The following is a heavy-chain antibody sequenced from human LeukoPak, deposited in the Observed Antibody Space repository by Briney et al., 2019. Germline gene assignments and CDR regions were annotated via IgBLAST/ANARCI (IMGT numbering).Heavy chain of an antibody. V-gene: IGHV4-4*09. J-gene: IGHJ3*02. D-gene: IGHD1-26*01. CDR3: ARASGSYFDAFDI. CDR1: GGSISSYY. CDR2: IYTSGST. Sequence: SETLSLTCTVSGGSISSYYWSWIRQPPGKGLEWIGYIYTSGSTNYNPSLKSRVTISVDTSKNQFSLKLSSVTAADTAVYYCARASGSYFDAFDIWGQGTMVTVSS.